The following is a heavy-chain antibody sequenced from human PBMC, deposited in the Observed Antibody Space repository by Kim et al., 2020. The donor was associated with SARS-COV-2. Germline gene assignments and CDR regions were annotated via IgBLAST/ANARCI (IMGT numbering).Heavy chain of an antibody. CDR3: AKMQGFFDY. J-gene: IGHJ4*02. Sequence: GGSLRLSCAASGFTFSSNSLSWVRQAPGKGLEWVSAISGAGTTYYAASVKGRFTISRDNVMNTVFLQMNSLRTDDTAVYYCAKMQGFFDYWGQGTLVTVSS. CDR1: GFTFSSNS. CDR2: ISGAGTT. V-gene: IGHV3-23*01.